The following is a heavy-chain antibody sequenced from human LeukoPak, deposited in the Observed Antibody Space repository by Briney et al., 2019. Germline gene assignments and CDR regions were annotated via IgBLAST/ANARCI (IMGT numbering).Heavy chain of an antibody. Sequence: SETLSLTCTVSGGSISTRSYYWGWIRQPPGKGLEWIGSIFYSGTTYYNPSLNSRVTISVDTSKNQFSLKLSSVTAADTAVYYCARRIAVAGTLDYWGQGTLVTVSS. CDR3: ARRIAVAGTLDY. CDR1: GGSISTRSYY. V-gene: IGHV4-39*07. CDR2: IFYSGTT. J-gene: IGHJ4*02. D-gene: IGHD6-19*01.